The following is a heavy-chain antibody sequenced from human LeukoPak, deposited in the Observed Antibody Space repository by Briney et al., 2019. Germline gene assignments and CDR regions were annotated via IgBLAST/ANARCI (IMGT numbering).Heavy chain of an antibody. CDR3: ARGGGLDV. CDR2: INHNGNVN. Sequence: GGSLRLSCAASGFTFSSYWKNWARQAPGKGLEWVASINHNGNVNYYVDSVKGRFTISRDNAKNSLYLQMSNLRAEDTAVYFCARGGGLDVWGQGATVTDSS. J-gene: IGHJ6*02. D-gene: IGHD3-16*01. CDR1: GFTFSSYW. V-gene: IGHV3-7*03.